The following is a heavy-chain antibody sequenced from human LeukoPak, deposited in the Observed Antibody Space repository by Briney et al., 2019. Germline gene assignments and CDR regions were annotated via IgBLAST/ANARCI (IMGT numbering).Heavy chain of an antibody. Sequence: SETLSLTCAVYGGSFSDYYWGWIRQPPGKGLEWIGEIHPSGSTNYSPSLKSRVTISLDASKNQCSLKLSSVAAADTAVYFCARVGYSYVINDWSRTGLGAYPTKYYYHMDVWDKGTTVTVSS. CDR2: IHPSGST. CDR1: GGSFSDYY. CDR3: ARVGYSYVINDWSRTGLGAYPTKYYYHMDV. V-gene: IGHV4-34*01. J-gene: IGHJ6*03. D-gene: IGHD5-18*01.